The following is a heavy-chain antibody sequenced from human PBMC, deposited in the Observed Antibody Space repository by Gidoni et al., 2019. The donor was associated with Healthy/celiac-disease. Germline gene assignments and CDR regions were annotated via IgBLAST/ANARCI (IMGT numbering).Heavy chain of an antibody. V-gene: IGHV1-69*01. D-gene: IGHD3-9*01. Sequence: QVQLVQSGAEVKKPGSSVKVSCKASGGTFSSYAICWVRQAPGQGLEWRGGIIPIFGTANYAQKFQGRGTITADESTSTAYMELSSLRSEDTAVYYCAGVSYLDYDILTGYPYYYYYGMDVWGQGTTVTVSS. J-gene: IGHJ6*02. CDR2: IIPIFGTA. CDR1: GGTFSSYA. CDR3: AGVSYLDYDILTGYPYYYYYGMDV.